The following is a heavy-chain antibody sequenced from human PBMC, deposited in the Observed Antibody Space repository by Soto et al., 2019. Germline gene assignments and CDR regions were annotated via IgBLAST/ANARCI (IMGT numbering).Heavy chain of an antibody. CDR2: IFYTGTT. J-gene: IGHJ5*02. D-gene: IGHD3-3*01. V-gene: IGHV4-31*03. CDR3: ARDTTLFGVPSKTGSDP. Sequence: SETLSLTCTVSGGSITSCGYYWNWIRQHPGKGLEWIGYIFYTGTTRYNSALQSRVSISVDSTKSHFSLKLTSVTAADTAVYYCARDTTLFGVPSKTGSDPWGPGTIVTVSS. CDR1: GGSITSCGYY.